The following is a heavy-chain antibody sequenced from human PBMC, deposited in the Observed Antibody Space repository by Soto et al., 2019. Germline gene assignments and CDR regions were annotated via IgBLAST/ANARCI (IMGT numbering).Heavy chain of an antibody. CDR2: ISGGGGST. Sequence: PGGSLRLSCAASGFSFSIYAMSWVRQAPGKGLEWVSTISGGGGSTNYADSAQGRFTVSRDISKNTLYLQMDSPRVEDTAIYYCAKDRSRHSSGWHDWFESWGQATLVTVSS. V-gene: IGHV3-23*01. J-gene: IGHJ5*01. CDR3: AKDRSRHSSGWHDWFES. CDR1: GFSFSIYA. D-gene: IGHD6-19*01.